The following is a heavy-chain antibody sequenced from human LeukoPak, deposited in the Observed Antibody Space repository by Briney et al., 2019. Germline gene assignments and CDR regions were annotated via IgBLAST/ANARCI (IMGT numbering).Heavy chain of an antibody. CDR1: GFHFDDYA. V-gene: IGHV3-9*01. D-gene: IGHD4-17*01. CDR3: AKDEDGDYYYYGMDV. Sequence: SLRHSCSASGFHFDDYAIQWVRQAPAKGLEGVSGIRWYHGSIGYADSVKGRLTNSRDNANNALYLQMDSLRAEDTALYYCAKDEDGDYYYYGMDVWGQGTTVTVSS. J-gene: IGHJ6*02. CDR2: IRWYHGSI.